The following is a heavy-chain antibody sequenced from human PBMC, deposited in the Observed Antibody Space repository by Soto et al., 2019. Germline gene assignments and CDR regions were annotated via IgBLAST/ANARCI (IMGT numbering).Heavy chain of an antibody. CDR3: AKGGALDSSDYYYAGRPYFDY. Sequence: SETLSLTCSVSGGSISNDFWSWIRQPPGKGLEWIGYFYNSGSTNYNPSLKSRVTISVDTSKNQFSLKLSSVTAADTAVYYCAKGGALDSSDYYYAGRPYFDYWGQGTLVTVSS. D-gene: IGHD3-22*01. CDR1: GGSISNDF. J-gene: IGHJ4*02. CDR2: FYNSGST. V-gene: IGHV4-59*01.